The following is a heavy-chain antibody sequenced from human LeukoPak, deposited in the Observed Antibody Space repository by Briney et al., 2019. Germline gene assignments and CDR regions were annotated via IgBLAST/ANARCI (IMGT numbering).Heavy chain of an antibody. D-gene: IGHD3-10*01. CDR1: GGTFSSYA. Sequence: SVKVSCKASGGTFSSYAISWVRQAPGQGLEWMGGIIPIFGTANYAQKFQGRVTITTDESTSTAYMELSSLRSEDTAVYYCAREPYGSGSYYDDAFDIWGQGTMVTVSS. CDR3: AREPYGSGSYYDDAFDI. V-gene: IGHV1-69*05. CDR2: IIPIFGTA. J-gene: IGHJ3*02.